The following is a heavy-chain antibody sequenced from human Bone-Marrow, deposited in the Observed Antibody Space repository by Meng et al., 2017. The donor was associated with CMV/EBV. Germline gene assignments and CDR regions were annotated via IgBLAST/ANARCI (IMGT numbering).Heavy chain of an antibody. J-gene: IGHJ6*02. CDR2: INPNSGDT. D-gene: IGHD3-3*01. CDR1: GYTFTGYN. V-gene: IGHV1-2*02. CDR3: ARLFHTTLGTNYYYGMDV. Sequence: SVQVSCKAPGYTFTGYNMHWVRQAPGQGLEWMGWINPNSGDTKYAQKFQGRVTLTSDTSISTAYMELSRLKSDDTAVFFCARLFHTTLGTNYYYGMDVWGQGTTVTVSS.